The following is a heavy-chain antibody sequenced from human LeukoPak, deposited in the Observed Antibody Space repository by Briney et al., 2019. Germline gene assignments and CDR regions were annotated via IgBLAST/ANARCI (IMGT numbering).Heavy chain of an antibody. CDR3: ATGLFSTVRGGTDEF. CDR2: ISASTGDT. V-gene: IGHV1-18*01. D-gene: IGHD3-10*01. J-gene: IGHJ4*02. Sequence: ASVKVSCKASGYTLTNFGVAWVRQAAGQGREWMGWISASTGDTNSAPKFQGRVTLTTDISTSIAYMELRTLTADDTAVYYCATGLFSTVRGGTDEFWGQGTLVTVSS. CDR1: GYTLTNFG.